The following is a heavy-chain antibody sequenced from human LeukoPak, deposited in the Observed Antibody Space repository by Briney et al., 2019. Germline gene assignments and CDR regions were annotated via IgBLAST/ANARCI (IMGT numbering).Heavy chain of an antibody. CDR2: ISNDGSAT. D-gene: IGHD5-18*01. Sequence: GGSLRLSCAASGLTFNSCVMHWVRQAPGKGLEWVAAISNDGSATHYADSMQGRFTISRDNSKNTVYLQMNSLRPEDTAVYYCARGGIPIQLWPHYLDYWGQGTLVTVSS. J-gene: IGHJ4*02. V-gene: IGHV3-30-3*01. CDR3: ARGGIPIQLWPHYLDY. CDR1: GLTFNSCV.